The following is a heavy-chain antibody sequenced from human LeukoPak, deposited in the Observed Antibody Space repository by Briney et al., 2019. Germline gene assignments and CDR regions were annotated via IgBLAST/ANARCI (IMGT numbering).Heavy chain of an antibody. CDR3: ARDDGIGGPFDY. CDR2: ISGSGSST. Sequence: GGSLRLSCAASGFTFSTYAMSWVRQAPGKGLEWVSGISGSGSSTFDADSVKGRFTISRDNSKNTLYLQMNSLRAEDTAVYYCARDDGIGGPFDYWGQGTLVTVSS. J-gene: IGHJ4*02. V-gene: IGHV3-23*01. CDR1: GFTFSTYA. D-gene: IGHD4-23*01.